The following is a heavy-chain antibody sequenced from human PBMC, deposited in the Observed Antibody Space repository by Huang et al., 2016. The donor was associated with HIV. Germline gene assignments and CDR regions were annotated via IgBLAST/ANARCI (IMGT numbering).Heavy chain of an antibody. V-gene: IGHV3-49*03. Sequence: DVQLVESGGTLVQPGRSLRLSCATSGFTFGDYTMAWRRKSPGKVLEWVGLIRSKTYGGAAEYAASVKGRFIISRDDSENIVYLQLSSLQSEDTGLYYCTRGRTRGAYFNYWGQGTLVTVSS. CDR3: TRGRTRGAYFNY. D-gene: IGHD1-7*01. CDR1: GFTFGDYT. CDR2: IRSKTYGGAA. J-gene: IGHJ4*02.